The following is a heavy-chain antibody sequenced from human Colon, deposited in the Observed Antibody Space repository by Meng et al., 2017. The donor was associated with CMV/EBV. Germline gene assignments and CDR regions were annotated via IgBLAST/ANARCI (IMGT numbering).Heavy chain of an antibody. CDR1: GYRFMSYW. D-gene: IGHD4-23*01. J-gene: IGHJ4*02. CDR2: IYPGDSDA. V-gene: IGHV5-51*01. CDR3: ARLGEGNSFVL. Sequence: ACQGSGYRFMSYWCAWVRQMPGKGLEWMGIIYPGDSDAKYRQSFQGPVTLSADKSINTAYLQWSSLKASDSAMYFCARLGEGNSFVLWGQGTLVTVSS.